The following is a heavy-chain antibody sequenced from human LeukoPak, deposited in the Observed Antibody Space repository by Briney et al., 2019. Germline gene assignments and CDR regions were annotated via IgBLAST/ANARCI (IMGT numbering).Heavy chain of an antibody. J-gene: IGHJ6*03. CDR2: ISGSGDST. V-gene: IGHV3-23*01. D-gene: IGHD5-12*01. CDR3: AKGGRSGYDPWNYYYYMDV. Sequence: GGSLRLSCAASGFTFSSYEMNWVRQAQGKGLEWVLAISGSGDSTYYADSVKGRFTISRDNAKNSLYLQMNSLRAEDTAVYYCAKGGRSGYDPWNYYYYMDVWGKGTTVTVSS. CDR1: GFTFSSYE.